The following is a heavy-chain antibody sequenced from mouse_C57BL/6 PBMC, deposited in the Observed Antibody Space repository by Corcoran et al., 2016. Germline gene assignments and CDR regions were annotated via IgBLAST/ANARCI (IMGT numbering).Heavy chain of an antibody. J-gene: IGHJ2*01. D-gene: IGHD1-1*01. Sequence: EVQLQQSGPELVKPGASVKIPCKASGYTFTDYNMDWVKQSHGKSLEWIGDINPNNGGTIYNQKFKGKATLTVDKSSSTAYMELRSLTSEDTAVYYCARSFTTVVVTGEYYFDYWGQGTTLTVSS. CDR3: ARSFTTVVVTGEYYFDY. CDR1: GYTFTDYN. V-gene: IGHV1-18*01. CDR2: INPNNGGT.